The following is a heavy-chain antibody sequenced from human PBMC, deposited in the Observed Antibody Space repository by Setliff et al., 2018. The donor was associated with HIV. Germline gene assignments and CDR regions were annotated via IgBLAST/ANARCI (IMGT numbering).Heavy chain of an antibody. Sequence: SETLSLTCNVSGGSIRSSSYYWGWIRQPPGKGLEWIGSISYYGNTYYNPSLKSRVTISVDTSKNQFSLKLSSVTAADTAVYYCARHKSQPYYFDYWGQGTLVTVSS. CDR3: ARHKSQPYYFDY. V-gene: IGHV4-39*01. CDR2: ISYYGNT. J-gene: IGHJ4*02. CDR1: GGSIRSSSYY.